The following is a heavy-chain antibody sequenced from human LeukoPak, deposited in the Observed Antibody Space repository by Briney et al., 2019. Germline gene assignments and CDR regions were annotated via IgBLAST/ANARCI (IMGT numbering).Heavy chain of an antibody. J-gene: IGHJ4*02. Sequence: GGSLRLSCAASGFTFSSYAMSWVRQAPGKGLEWVSAISGSGGSTYYADSVKGRFTISRDNAKNSLYLQMNSLRAEDTAVYYCARDRTAEGLALFMYWGQGTLVTVSS. D-gene: IGHD2-21*02. CDR2: ISGSGGST. V-gene: IGHV3-23*01. CDR1: GFTFSSYA. CDR3: ARDRTAEGLALFMY.